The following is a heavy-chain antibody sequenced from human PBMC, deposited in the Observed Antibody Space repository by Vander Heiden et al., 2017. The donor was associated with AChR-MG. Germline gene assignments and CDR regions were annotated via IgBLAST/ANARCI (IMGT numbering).Heavy chain of an antibody. D-gene: IGHD3-22*01. CDR3: ARERHPYYYDSSGYYFFDY. V-gene: IGHV1-69*01. J-gene: IGHJ4*02. CDR2: IIPIFGTA. CDR1: GGTFSSYA. Sequence: QVQLVQSGAEVKKPGSSVKVSCKASGGTFSSYAISWVRQAPGQGLEWMGGIIPIFGTASYAQKFQGRVTITADESTSTAYMELSSLRSEDTAVYYCARERHPYYYDSSGYYFFDYWGQGTLVTVSS.